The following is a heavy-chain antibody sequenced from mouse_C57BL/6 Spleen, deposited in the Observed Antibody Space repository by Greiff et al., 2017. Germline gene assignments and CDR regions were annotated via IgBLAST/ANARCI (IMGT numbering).Heavy chain of an antibody. V-gene: IGHV1-69*01. CDR1: GYTFTSYW. J-gene: IGHJ2*01. CDR3: ARGTARSYFDY. CDR2: IDPSDSYT. Sequence: QVQLQQPGAELVMPGASVKLSCKASGYTFTSYWMHWVKQRPGQGLEWIGEIDPSDSYTNYNQKFKGKSTLTVDKSSSTAYMQLSSLTSEDSAVYYCARGTARSYFDYWGQGTTLTVSS. D-gene: IGHD3-3*01.